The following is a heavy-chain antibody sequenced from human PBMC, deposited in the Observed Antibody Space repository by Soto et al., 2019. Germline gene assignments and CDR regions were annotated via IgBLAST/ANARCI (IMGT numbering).Heavy chain of an antibody. Sequence: GGSLRLSCAASGFTFSSYWMSWVRQAPGKGLEWVANIKQDGSEKYYVDSVKGRFTISRDNAKNSLYLQMNSLRAEDTAVYYCARDLYYYGSGSYFLAGLPTDYGMDVWGQGTTVTVSS. D-gene: IGHD3-10*01. CDR2: IKQDGSEK. J-gene: IGHJ6*02. CDR3: ARDLYYYGSGSYFLAGLPTDYGMDV. V-gene: IGHV3-7*05. CDR1: GFTFSSYW.